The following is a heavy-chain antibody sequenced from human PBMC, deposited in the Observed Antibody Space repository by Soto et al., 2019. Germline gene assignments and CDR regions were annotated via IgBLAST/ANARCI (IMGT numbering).Heavy chain of an antibody. CDR2: ISGSGGST. J-gene: IGHJ6*02. V-gene: IGHV3-23*01. Sequence: EVQLLESGGGLVQPGGSLRLSCAASGFTFSSYAMSWVRQAPGKGLEWVSAISGSGGSTYYADSVKGRFTISRDNSKNTLYLQMNSLRAEDTAVYYCAKDLYSGSPAMDYYYYGMDVWGQGTTVTVSS. D-gene: IGHD3-10*02. CDR1: GFTFSSYA. CDR3: AKDLYSGSPAMDYYYYGMDV.